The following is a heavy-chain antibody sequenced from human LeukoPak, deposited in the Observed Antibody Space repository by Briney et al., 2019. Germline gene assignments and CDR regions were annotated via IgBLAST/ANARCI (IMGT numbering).Heavy chain of an antibody. V-gene: IGHV4-38-2*01. CDR2: IDHSWST. CDR1: GFTFSSYW. CDR3: ATLWSTYMDV. J-gene: IGHJ6*03. Sequence: LACAASGFTFSSYWMSWVRQAPGKWLEWIGSIDHSWSTYYNPSLKTLITISVDTSKNQFSLKLSSVTAADTAVYYCATLWSTYMDVWGKGTTVTVSS. D-gene: IGHD3-10*01.